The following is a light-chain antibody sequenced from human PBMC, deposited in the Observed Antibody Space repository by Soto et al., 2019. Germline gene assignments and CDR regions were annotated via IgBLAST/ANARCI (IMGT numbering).Light chain of an antibody. Sequence: DVVMTQSPFFLPVTLGQPASVTCRSTQSLVDSDGNTYLIWFHQRPGQSPRRLIYQISNRDSGVLDRFSGTGSGTEFTLQISRVEAEDVGVYYCLQATHWPHTFGQGTKLEI. CDR1: QSLVDSDGNTY. CDR3: LQATHWPHT. CDR2: QIS. J-gene: IGKJ2*01. V-gene: IGKV2-30*01.